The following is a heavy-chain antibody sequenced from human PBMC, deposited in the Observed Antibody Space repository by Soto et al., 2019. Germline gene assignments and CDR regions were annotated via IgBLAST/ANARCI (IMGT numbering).Heavy chain of an antibody. V-gene: IGHV3-53*01. CDR2: IYSGGST. J-gene: IGHJ4*02. CDR3: AKEPQSPALYYFDS. Sequence: PGGSLRLSCAASGFTVSSNYMSWVRQAPGKGLEWVSVIYSGGSTYYADSVKGRFTISRDNSKNTLYLQMNSLRAEDTAVYYCAKEPQSPALYYFDSWCQGNLVTISS. CDR1: GFTVSSNY.